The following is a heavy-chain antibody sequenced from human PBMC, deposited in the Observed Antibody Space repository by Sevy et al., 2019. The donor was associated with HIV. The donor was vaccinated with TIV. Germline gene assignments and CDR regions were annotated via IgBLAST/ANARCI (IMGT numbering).Heavy chain of an antibody. J-gene: IGHJ4*02. CDR2: IYYNGHI. V-gene: IGHV4-59*08. CDR1: GGSITSLY. D-gene: IGHD1-26*01. CDR3: AGENAWGRGYS. Sequence: SETLSLTFTVSGGSITSLYWNWIRQPPGKGLEWIANIYYNGHINYNPSLMSRVTLSLDTSKNQFSLRLSAVTAADTAMYYCAGENAWGRGYSWGQGTLVTVSS.